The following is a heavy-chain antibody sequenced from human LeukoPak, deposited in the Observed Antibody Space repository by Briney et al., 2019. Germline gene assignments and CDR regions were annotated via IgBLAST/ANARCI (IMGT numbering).Heavy chain of an antibody. CDR2: ISAYNGNT. CDR3: ARGSYGMDV. J-gene: IGHJ6*02. Sequence: GASVKVSCKASGYTFTSYGISWVRQAPGQGLEWMGWISAYNGNTNYAQKLQGRVTMTRNTSISTAYMELSSLRSEDTAVYYCARGSYGMDVWGQGTTVTVSS. CDR1: GYTFTSYG. V-gene: IGHV1-18*01.